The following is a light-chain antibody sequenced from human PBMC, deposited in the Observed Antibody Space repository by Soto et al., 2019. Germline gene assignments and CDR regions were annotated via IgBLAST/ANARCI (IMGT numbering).Light chain of an antibody. V-gene: IGKV3-15*01. CDR1: QSVSSG. Sequence: EIVMTHSPATLSLSPGERATLSCRASQSVSSGLAWYQQKPGQAPRLLIYGASSRATGIPARFSGRGSGTEFTLTISSLQSEDFAVYYCQQYSDWPYTFGQGTKLEIK. CDR2: GAS. CDR3: QQYSDWPYT. J-gene: IGKJ2*01.